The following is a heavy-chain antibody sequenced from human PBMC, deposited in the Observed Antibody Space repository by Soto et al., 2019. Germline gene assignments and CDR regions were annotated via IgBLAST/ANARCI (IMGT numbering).Heavy chain of an antibody. V-gene: IGHV3-23*01. CDR2: ISGSGENT. D-gene: IGHD2-8*01. J-gene: IGHJ4*02. CDR3: AKANSFWTNHYIND. Sequence: XGSLRVSCAASGFTFSSYAMIWVRQAPGKGLECISGISGSGENTYYADSVKGRFTVSRDNSKNTLFLQMNSLRAEDRAVYYCAKANSFWTNHYINDWGQGALVTVSS. CDR1: GFTFSSYA.